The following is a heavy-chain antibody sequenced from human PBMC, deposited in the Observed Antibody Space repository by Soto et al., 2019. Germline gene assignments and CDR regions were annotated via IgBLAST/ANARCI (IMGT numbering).Heavy chain of an antibody. CDR1: GGSISSGGYY. V-gene: IGHV4-31*03. CDR2: IYYSGST. CDR3: ARPPDTAMVPLSPYYFDY. J-gene: IGHJ4*02. Sequence: SETLSLTCTVSGGSISSGGYYWSWIRQHPGKGLEWIGYIYYSGSTYYNPSLKSRVTISVDTSKNQFSLKLSSVTAADTAVYYCARPPDTAMVPLSPYYFDYWGQGTLVTVSS. D-gene: IGHD5-18*01.